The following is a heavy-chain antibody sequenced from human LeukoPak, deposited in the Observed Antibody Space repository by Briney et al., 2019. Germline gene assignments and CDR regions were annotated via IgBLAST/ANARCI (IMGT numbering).Heavy chain of an antibody. Sequence: GASVKVSCKVSGYTLTELSMHWVRQAPGQGLEWMGIINPSGGSTSYAQKFQGRVTMTRDTSTSTVYMELSSLRSEDTAVYYCARANYYASGSRYYYYGMDVWGQGTTVTVSS. D-gene: IGHD3-10*01. CDR1: GYTLTELS. CDR3: ARANYYASGSRYYYYGMDV. V-gene: IGHV1-46*01. J-gene: IGHJ6*02. CDR2: INPSGGST.